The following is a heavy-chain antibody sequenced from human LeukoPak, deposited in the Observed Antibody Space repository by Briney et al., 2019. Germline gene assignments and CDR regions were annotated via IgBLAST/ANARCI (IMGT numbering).Heavy chain of an antibody. J-gene: IGHJ6*02. CDR1: GFTVSSNY. V-gene: IGHV3-53*01. Sequence: GGSLRLSCAVSGFTVSSNYMSWVRQAPGKGLEWVSVIYSGGSTYYADSVKGRFTISRDNSKNTLYLQMNSLRAEDTAVYYCARERCSGGSCYGPRSYYGMDVWGQGTTVTVSS. D-gene: IGHD2-15*01. CDR3: ARERCSGGSCYGPRSYYGMDV. CDR2: IYSGGST.